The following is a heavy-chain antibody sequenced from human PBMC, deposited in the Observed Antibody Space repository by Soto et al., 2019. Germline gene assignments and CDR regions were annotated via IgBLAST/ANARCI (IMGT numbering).Heavy chain of an antibody. V-gene: IGHV3-7*03. CDR1: GFTLSNYW. D-gene: IGHD3-10*01. Sequence: GGSLRLSCAASGFTLSNYWISWVRQAPGKGLEWVANIKQDGSVKYYVDSVKGRSTISRDNAKSSLYLQMNSLRAEDTALYYCARDYYGSGSHDSWGQGTLVTVSS. CDR2: IKQDGSVK. CDR3: ARDYYGSGSHDS. J-gene: IGHJ5*01.